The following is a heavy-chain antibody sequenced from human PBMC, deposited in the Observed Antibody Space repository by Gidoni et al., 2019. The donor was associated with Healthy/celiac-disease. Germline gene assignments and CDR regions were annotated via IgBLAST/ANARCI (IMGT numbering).Heavy chain of an antibody. CDR1: GLTFSNAW. CDR3: TSQGGDSNPDY. D-gene: IGHD2-21*02. J-gene: IGHJ4*02. Sequence: EVQLVESGGGLVKPGGSLRLSCAASGLTFSNAWMSWVRQAPGKGLECVGRMKSKTDGGTTDYAAPVKGRFTISRDDSKNTLYLQMNSLKTEDTAVYYCTSQGGDSNPDYWGQGTLVTVSS. V-gene: IGHV3-15*01. CDR2: MKSKTDGGTT.